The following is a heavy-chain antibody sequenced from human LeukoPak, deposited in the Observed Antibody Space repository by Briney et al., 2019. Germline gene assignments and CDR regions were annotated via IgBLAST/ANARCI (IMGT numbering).Heavy chain of an antibody. Sequence: SETLSLTCTVSGGSISSGSYYWNWIRQPPGKGLEWIGYIYYTGSTNYNPSLKSRVTMSVDTSKNQLSLNLKSVTPEDTAVYYCARNLIPEQLVLNFWGQGTLVTVSS. CDR1: GGSISSGSYY. D-gene: IGHD6-13*01. J-gene: IGHJ4*02. CDR2: IYYTGST. V-gene: IGHV4-61*01. CDR3: ARNLIPEQLVLNF.